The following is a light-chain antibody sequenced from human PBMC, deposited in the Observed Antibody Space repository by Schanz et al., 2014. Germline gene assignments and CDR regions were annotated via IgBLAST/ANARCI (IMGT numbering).Light chain of an antibody. CDR1: QSISIS. CDR2: AAS. J-gene: IGKJ1*01. V-gene: IGKV1-39*01. Sequence: DIQLTQSPSSLSASVGDRVTITCRARQSISISLNWYQQRPGKAPKLLISAASTLQSGVPSRFSGSGSGTDFTLTISSLQPEDFATYYCQQSYIPPWTFGQGTRVEV. CDR3: QQSYIPPWT.